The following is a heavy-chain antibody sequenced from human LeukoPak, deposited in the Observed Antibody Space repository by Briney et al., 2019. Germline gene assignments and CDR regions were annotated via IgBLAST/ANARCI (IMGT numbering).Heavy chain of an antibody. V-gene: IGHV3-23*01. CDR1: GFTFSIYA. Sequence: GGSLRLSCAASGFTFSIYAMSWVRQAPGKGLEWVSTISGSGGSTYYADSVKGRFTISRDNSKNTLYLQMNSLRAEDTAVYYCARPVAAYYYYYGMDVWGQGTTVTVSS. D-gene: IGHD6-19*01. CDR3: ARPVAAYYYYYGMDV. J-gene: IGHJ6*02. CDR2: ISGSGGST.